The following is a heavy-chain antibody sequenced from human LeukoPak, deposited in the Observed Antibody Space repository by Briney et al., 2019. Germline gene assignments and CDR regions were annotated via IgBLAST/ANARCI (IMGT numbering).Heavy chain of an antibody. D-gene: IGHD2-2*02. V-gene: IGHV1-8*03. Sequence: ASVKVSCKASGYTFTSYDINWVRQATGQGLEWMGWMNPNSGNTGYAQKFQDRVTITRNTSIITAYMELSSLRSEDTAVYYCARGTRYCGSTSCYRGGDYYYYMDVWGKGTTVTVSS. CDR2: MNPNSGNT. CDR3: ARGTRYCGSTSCYRGGDYYYYMDV. CDR1: GYTFTSYD. J-gene: IGHJ6*03.